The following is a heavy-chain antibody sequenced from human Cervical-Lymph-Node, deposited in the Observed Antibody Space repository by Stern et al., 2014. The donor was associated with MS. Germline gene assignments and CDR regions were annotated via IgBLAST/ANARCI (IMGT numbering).Heavy chain of an antibody. Sequence: QVQLVQSGAEVKKPGASVKVSCKASGYSFTPYYMHWVRQAPGQGLEWMGWIDPNSGGTKSAQNFQGRVTMTGDTSISTFYMELSGLTSDDTAVFYCARERHSMDVWGQGTTVTVSS. J-gene: IGHJ6*02. V-gene: IGHV1-2*02. CDR1: GYSFTPYY. CDR2: IDPNSGGT. CDR3: ARERHSMDV.